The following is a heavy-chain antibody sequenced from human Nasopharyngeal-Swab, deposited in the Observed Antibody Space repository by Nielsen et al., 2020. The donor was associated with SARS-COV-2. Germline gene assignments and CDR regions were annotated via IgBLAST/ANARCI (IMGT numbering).Heavy chain of an antibody. D-gene: IGHD2-2*01. CDR1: GGFISSSNW. CDR2: IYHSGST. J-gene: IGHJ6*02. Sequence: SETLSLTCAVSGGFISSSNWWSWVRQPPGKGLEWIGEIYHSGSTNYNPSLKSRVTISVDKSKNQFSLKLSSVTAADTAVYYCARTYIVVVPAAMGYYYYGMDVWGQGTTVTVSS. V-gene: IGHV4-4*02. CDR3: ARTYIVVVPAAMGYYYYGMDV.